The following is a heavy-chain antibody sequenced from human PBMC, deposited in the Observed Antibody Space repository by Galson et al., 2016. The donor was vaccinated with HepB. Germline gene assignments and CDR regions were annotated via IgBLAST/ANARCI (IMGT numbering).Heavy chain of an antibody. J-gene: IGHJ6*02. CDR1: GFTFSSYS. D-gene: IGHD3-3*01. CDR3: ARELTYYDFWNGYSYPKYYYYGSDV. Sequence: SLRLSCAASGFTFSSYSMNWVRQAPGKGLEWVSSISSSSSYIYYADSVKGRFPISRDNAKNSLYLQMNSLRAEDTAVYYCARELTYYDFWNGYSYPKYYYYGSDVCGQGATVTVSS. CDR2: ISSSSSYI. V-gene: IGHV3-21*01.